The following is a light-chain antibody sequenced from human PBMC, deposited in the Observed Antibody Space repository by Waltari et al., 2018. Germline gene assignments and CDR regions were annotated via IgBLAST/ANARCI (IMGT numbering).Light chain of an antibody. Sequence: QSVLTQPPSASGTPVQRVTISCSGSDFNIGSHPVYLYQQLPGATPKLLIYSSDQRPSAVPDRFSGSKSGTSASLAISGLQSEDEADYYCAAWDDSLNGLYVFGTGTKVTVL. CDR2: SSD. J-gene: IGLJ1*01. V-gene: IGLV1-44*01. CDR1: DFNIGSHP. CDR3: AAWDDSLNGLYV.